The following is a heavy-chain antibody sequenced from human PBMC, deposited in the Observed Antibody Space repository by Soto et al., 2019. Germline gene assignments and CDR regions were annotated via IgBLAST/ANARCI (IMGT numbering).Heavy chain of an antibody. J-gene: IGHJ4*02. CDR1: GFTFDDYA. D-gene: IGHD6-13*01. CDR3: VKDKWYNNTWYLDY. V-gene: IGHV3-9*01. Sequence: GGSLTLSCAPSGFTFDDYAMHWVRQAPGKCLEWVASTRTNSASTMHADSVEDRSTTSTDNPKNSLSIQMNSLRPEDTALYYCVKDKWYNNTWYLDYWGQGTLVTVSS. CDR2: TRTNSAST.